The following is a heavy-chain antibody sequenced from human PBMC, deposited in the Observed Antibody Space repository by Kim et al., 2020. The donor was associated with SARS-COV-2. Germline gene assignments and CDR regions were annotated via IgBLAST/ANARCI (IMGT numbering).Heavy chain of an antibody. J-gene: IGHJ4*02. CDR3: ARGRGYGGYYRRSYQFFDY. CDR1: GYSISSGYY. Sequence: SETLSLTCTVSGYSISSGYYWGWIRQPPGKGLEWIGSIYHSGSTYYNPSLKSRVTISVDTSKNQFSLKLSSVTAADTAVYYCARGRGYGGYYRRSYQFFDYWGQGTLVTVTS. CDR2: IYHSGST. V-gene: IGHV4-38-2*02. D-gene: IGHD4-17*01.